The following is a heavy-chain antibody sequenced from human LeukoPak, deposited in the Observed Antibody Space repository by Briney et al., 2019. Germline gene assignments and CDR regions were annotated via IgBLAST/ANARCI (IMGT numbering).Heavy chain of an antibody. CDR3: ARLRDRGRFGEPVGY. CDR2: IYPGDSDT. Sequence: GESLKISCKGSGYSFTNYWIGWVRQMPGKGLEWMGIIYPGDSDTRYSPSFQGQVTISADKSISTAYLQWGSLKASDTAMYYCARLRDRGRFGEPVGYWGQGTLVTVSS. V-gene: IGHV5-51*01. CDR1: GYSFTNYW. D-gene: IGHD3-10*01. J-gene: IGHJ4*02.